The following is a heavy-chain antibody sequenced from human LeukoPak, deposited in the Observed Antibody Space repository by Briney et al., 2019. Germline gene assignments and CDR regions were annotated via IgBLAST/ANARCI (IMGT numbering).Heavy chain of an antibody. J-gene: IGHJ4*02. V-gene: IGHV1-2*02. CDR3: AGSPLVGATTDY. D-gene: IGHD1-26*01. CDR1: GYTFTGYY. CDR2: INPNSGGT. Sequence: ASVKVSCKASGYTFTGYYMHWVRQAPGQGLEWMGWINPNSGGTNYAQKFQGRVTMTRDTSISTAYMELSRLRSDDTAVYYCAGSPLVGATTDYWGQGTLVTVSS.